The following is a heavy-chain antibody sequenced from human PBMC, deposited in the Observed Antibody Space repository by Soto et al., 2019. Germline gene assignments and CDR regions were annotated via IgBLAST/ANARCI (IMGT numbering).Heavy chain of an antibody. Sequence: QVQLVQSGAEVKKPGSSVRISCAASGATFNDYTFTWVRRAPGQGLEWMGRVIPLLDASNYAEKFQDRVTITADRSTSTGYMGLRGLKSEDSAIYYCASGKSQMTQDRMGFYYYMDVWGKGTTVTVSS. CDR2: VIPLLDAS. D-gene: IGHD2-15*01. J-gene: IGHJ6*03. V-gene: IGHV1-69*08. CDR1: GATFNDYT. CDR3: ASGKSQMTQDRMGFYYYMDV.